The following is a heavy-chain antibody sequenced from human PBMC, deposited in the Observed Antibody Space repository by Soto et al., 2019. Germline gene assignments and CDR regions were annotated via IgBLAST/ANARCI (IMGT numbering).Heavy chain of an antibody. Sequence: ASVKVSCKASGGTFSSYTISWVRQAPGQGLEWMGRIIPILGIANYAQKFQGRVTITADKSTSTAYMELSSLRSEDTAVYYCASRIAADGYAAYDYWGQGTMGTVSS. V-gene: IGHV1-69*02. J-gene: IGHJ4*02. CDR1: GGTFSSYT. D-gene: IGHD6-13*01. CDR2: IIPILGIA. CDR3: ASRIAADGYAAYDY.